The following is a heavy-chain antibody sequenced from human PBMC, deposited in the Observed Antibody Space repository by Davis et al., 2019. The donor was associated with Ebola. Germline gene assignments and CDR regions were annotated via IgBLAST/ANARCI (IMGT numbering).Heavy chain of an antibody. V-gene: IGHV1-2*04. CDR3: ARERIVVVVPAAINYYYYGMDV. CDR2: INPNSGGT. CDR1: GYTFTGYY. D-gene: IGHD2-2*02. Sequence: ASVKVSCKASGYTFTGYYMHWVRQAPGQGLEWMGWINPNSGGTNYAQKFQGWVTMTRDTSISTAYMELSSLRSEDTAVYYCARERIVVVVPAAINYYYYGMDVWGQGTTVTVSS. J-gene: IGHJ6*02.